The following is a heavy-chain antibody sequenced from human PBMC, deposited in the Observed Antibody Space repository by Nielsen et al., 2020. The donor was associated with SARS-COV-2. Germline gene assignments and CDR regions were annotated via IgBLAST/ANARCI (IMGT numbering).Heavy chain of an antibody. CDR1: GFTFSSYA. V-gene: IGHV3-30*04. D-gene: IGHD6-19*01. CDR3: ARSSGSAFDI. CDR2: ISYDGSNK. J-gene: IGHJ3*02. Sequence: GESLKISCAASGFTFSSYAMHWVRQAPGKGLEWMAVISYDGSNKYYADSVKGRFTISRDNSKNTLYLQMNSLRAEDTAVYYCARSSGSAFDIWGQGTMVTVSS.